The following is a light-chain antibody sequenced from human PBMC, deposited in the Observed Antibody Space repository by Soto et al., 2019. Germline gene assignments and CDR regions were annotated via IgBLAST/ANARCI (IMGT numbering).Light chain of an antibody. CDR1: QSVSSSY. V-gene: IGKV3-20*01. CDR3: QQYGSSPWT. CDR2: GAS. J-gene: IGKJ1*01. Sequence: EIVLTQSPGTLSLSPGERATLSCRASQSVSSSYLAWYQQKPGQAPRLLIYGASSRATGIPDRFSGRGSGTALTLTISRLEPEDFAVYYCQQYGSSPWTFGQGTKVEIK.